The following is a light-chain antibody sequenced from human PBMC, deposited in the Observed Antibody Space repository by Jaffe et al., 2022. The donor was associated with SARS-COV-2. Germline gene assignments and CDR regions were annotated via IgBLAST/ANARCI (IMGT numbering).Light chain of an antibody. CDR2: LNSDGSH. CDR1: SGHSSYA. J-gene: IGLJ3*02. Sequence: QLVLTQSPSASASLGASVKLTCTLSSGHSSYAIAWHQQQPEKGPRYLMKLNSDGSHSKGDGIPDRFSGSSSGAERYLTISSLQPEDEADYYCQTWATGIRVFGGGTKLTVL. V-gene: IGLV4-69*01. CDR3: QTWATGIRV.